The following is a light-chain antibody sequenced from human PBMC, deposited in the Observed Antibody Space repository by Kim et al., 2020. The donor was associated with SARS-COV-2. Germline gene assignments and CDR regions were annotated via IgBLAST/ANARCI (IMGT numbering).Light chain of an antibody. CDR1: SSHVGGYNY. V-gene: IGLV2-11*01. CDR3: CSYAASYTSV. Sequence: GQSITISCTGTSSHVGGYNYVSWYQQHPDKAPKLVIYDVSARPSGVPDRFSGSKSGNTTSLTISGLQADDDADYYCCSYAASYTSVFGTGTKVTVL. CDR2: DVS. J-gene: IGLJ1*01.